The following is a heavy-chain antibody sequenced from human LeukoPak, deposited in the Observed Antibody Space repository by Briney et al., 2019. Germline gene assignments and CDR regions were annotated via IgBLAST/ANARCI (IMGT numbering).Heavy chain of an antibody. CDR1: AGSISRVCYY. V-gene: IGHV4-31*03. CDR3: ARGLGRGFGKYYFDS. CDR2: FYYSGST. D-gene: IGHD6-19*01. Sequence: SQRQSPTCTLAAGSISRVCYYRSWIRQHPEKGLEWNGYFYYSGSTYYDPTLKSRGTISVDTSTNQFSLKLTALTDADTAVYYCARGLGRGFGKYYFDSWGQGTLVTVSS. J-gene: IGHJ4*02.